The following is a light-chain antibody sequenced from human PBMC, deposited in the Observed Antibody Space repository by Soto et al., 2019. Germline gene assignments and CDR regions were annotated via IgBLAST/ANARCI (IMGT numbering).Light chain of an antibody. Sequence: DIQMTQSPATLSASVVDRVTITCRASQDISNYLNWYQQKPGKAPKLLIYDASNLETGVPSRFSGSGSGTDFTFTISSLQPEDIATYYCQQYDNLPWTFGQGTKVDI. CDR3: QQYDNLPWT. V-gene: IGKV1-33*01. J-gene: IGKJ1*01. CDR1: QDISNY. CDR2: DAS.